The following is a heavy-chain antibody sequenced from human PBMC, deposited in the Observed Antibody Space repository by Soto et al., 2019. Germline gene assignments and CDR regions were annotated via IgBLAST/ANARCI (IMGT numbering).Heavy chain of an antibody. Sequence: QVHLQESGPGLVKPSGTLALTCAVSGDSLSSDKWWTWVRQHPGKGLEWIGEISHRGSTNYSPSFKRRLSRSVDTTKAQFSLRLTSVTAADTAVYYCAAVPLTSGVVSGRFDPWGQGIKVTVSS. CDR1: GDSLSSDKW. CDR3: AAVPLTSGVVSGRFDP. D-gene: IGHD3-3*01. V-gene: IGHV4-4*02. J-gene: IGHJ5*02. CDR2: ISHRGST.